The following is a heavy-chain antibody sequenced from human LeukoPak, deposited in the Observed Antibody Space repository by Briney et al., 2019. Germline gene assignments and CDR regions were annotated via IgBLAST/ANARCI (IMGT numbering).Heavy chain of an antibody. V-gene: IGHV4-61*02. CDR1: DDSISSSNYY. J-gene: IGHJ5*02. Sequence: PSETLSLTCTVSDDSISSSNYYWGWIRQPAGKGLEWIGRIYTSGSTNYNPSLKSRVTISVDASKNQFSLKLDSVTAADTAMYYCARDRDSTTIFGVVTREDCFDPWGQGTLVTVSS. CDR2: IYTSGST. CDR3: ARDRDSTTIFGVVTREDCFDP. D-gene: IGHD3-3*01.